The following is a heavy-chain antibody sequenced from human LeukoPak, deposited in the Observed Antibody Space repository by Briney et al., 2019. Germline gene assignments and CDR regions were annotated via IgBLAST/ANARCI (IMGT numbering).Heavy chain of an antibody. CDR2: INWNGGST. J-gene: IGHJ4*02. CDR1: GFTFDDYG. CDR3: ARGAASYYYGSGSFIDY. Sequence: GGSLRLSCAASGFTFDDYGTSWVRQAPGKGLEWVSGINWNGGSTGYADSVKGRFTISRDNAKNSLYLQMNSLRAEDTALYYCARGAASYYYGSGSFIDYWGQGTLVTVSS. D-gene: IGHD3-10*01. V-gene: IGHV3-20*04.